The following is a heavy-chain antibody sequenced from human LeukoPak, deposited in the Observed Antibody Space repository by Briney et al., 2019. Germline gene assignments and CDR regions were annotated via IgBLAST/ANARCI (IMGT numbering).Heavy chain of an antibody. CDR3: AKTRPLDSSSWSHGDY. CDR1: GFTFSSYA. V-gene: IGHV3-23*01. CDR2: ISGSGDST. Sequence: PGGSLRLSCAASGFTFSSYAMSWVRQAPGKGLEWVSAISGSGDSTYYGDSVKGRFTISRDNSKNTLYLQVNSLRAEDTAVYYCAKTRPLDSSSWSHGDYWGQGTLATVSS. D-gene: IGHD6-13*01. J-gene: IGHJ4*02.